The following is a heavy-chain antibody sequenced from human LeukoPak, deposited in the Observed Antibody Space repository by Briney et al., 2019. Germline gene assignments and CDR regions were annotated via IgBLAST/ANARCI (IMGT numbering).Heavy chain of an antibody. J-gene: IGHJ3*02. V-gene: IGHV4-61*01. Sequence: SETLSLTCTVSGGSFSSGSYYWSWIRQPPGKGLEWLGYIYYSGSTNYNPSLKSRVTISVDTSKNQFSLKLSSVTAADTAVYYCARAKRWRLEPNAFDIWGQGTMVTVSS. CDR1: GGSFSSGSYY. D-gene: IGHD5-24*01. CDR2: IYYSGST. CDR3: ARAKRWRLEPNAFDI.